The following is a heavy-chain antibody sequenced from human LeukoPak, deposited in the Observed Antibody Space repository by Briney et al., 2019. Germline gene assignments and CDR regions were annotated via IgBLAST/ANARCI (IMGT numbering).Heavy chain of an antibody. CDR2: IYYSGST. Sequence: SETLSLTCTVSGGSISSGGYYWSWLRHHPGKGLEWIGYIYYSGSTYYNPSLKSRVTISVDTSKNQFSLKLSSVTAADTAVYYCAGYSSSWYVFTGMDVWGQGTTVTVSS. J-gene: IGHJ6*02. CDR3: AGYSSSWYVFTGMDV. CDR1: GGSISSGGYY. V-gene: IGHV4-31*03. D-gene: IGHD6-13*01.